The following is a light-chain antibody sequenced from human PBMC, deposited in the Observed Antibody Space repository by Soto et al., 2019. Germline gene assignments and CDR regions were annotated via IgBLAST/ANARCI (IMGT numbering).Light chain of an antibody. CDR3: QQSYSTPWT. CDR1: HNTRGY. J-gene: IGKJ1*01. Sequence: DIQMTESPCSLFASVRHRVTITCRASHNTRGYLNWYQQKPGKAPKLLIYAASNLQSGIPSRFSGSGSETDFTLTISSLQPEDFATYYCQQSYSTPWTFGQGTKVDIK. V-gene: IGKV1-39*01. CDR2: AAS.